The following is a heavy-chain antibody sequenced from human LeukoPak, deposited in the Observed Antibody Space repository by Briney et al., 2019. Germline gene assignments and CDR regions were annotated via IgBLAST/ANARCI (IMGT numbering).Heavy chain of an antibody. J-gene: IGHJ6*03. CDR1: GYTFTGYY. CDR3: ARMAAGCSSTSCYYYYYYMDV. Sequence: ASVKVSCKASGYTFTGYYMHWVRQAPGQGLEWMGWINPNSGGTNYAQKFQDRVTMTRDTSISTAYMELSRLRSDDTAVYYCARMAAGCSSTSCYYYYYYMDVWGKGTTVTVSS. D-gene: IGHD2-2*01. V-gene: IGHV1-2*02. CDR2: INPNSGGT.